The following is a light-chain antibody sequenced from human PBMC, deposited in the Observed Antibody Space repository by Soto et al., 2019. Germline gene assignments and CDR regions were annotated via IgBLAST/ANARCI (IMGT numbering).Light chain of an antibody. CDR2: LGS. CDR3: MQALQTPIT. J-gene: IGKJ5*01. CDR1: QSLLHSNGYNY. Sequence: DIVMTQSPLSLPVTPGEPASISCRSSQSLLHSNGYNYLDWYLQKPGQSPQLLIYLGSNRASGVPDRFSGSRSGTDFTLKISRVEAEDVEVYYCMQALQTPITFGQGTRLEIK. V-gene: IGKV2-28*01.